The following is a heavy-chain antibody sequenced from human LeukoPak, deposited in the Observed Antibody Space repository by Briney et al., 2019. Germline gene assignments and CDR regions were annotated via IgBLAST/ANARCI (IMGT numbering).Heavy chain of an antibody. D-gene: IGHD3-16*02. CDR1: GFTFSSYN. CDR3: ARDLLGYNYYYMDV. Sequence: GGSLRLSCAASGFTFSSYNMNWLRQAPGKGLEWVSSISSSSYIYYADSVKGRFTISRDNAKNSLYLQMNSLRAEDTAVYYCARDLLGYNYYYMDVWGKGTTVTVSS. J-gene: IGHJ6*03. V-gene: IGHV3-21*01. CDR2: ISSSSYI.